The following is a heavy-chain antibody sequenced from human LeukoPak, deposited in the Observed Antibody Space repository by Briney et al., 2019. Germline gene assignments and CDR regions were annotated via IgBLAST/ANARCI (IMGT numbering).Heavy chain of an antibody. D-gene: IGHD5-18*01. Sequence: GGSLRLSCAASGFTFNSYGMHWVRQAPGKGLEWVAFIRYDGSNKYYADSVKGRFTISRDNSKNTLYLQMNSLRAEDTAVYYCAISSRGYSYGPFDYWGQGTLVTVSS. CDR2: IRYDGSNK. CDR3: AISSRGYSYGPFDY. CDR1: GFTFNSYG. V-gene: IGHV3-30*02. J-gene: IGHJ4*02.